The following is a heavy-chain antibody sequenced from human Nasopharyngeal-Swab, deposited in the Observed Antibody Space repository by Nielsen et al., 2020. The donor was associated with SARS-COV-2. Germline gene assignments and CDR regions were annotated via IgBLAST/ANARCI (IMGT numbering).Heavy chain of an antibody. CDR3: ARDYGDYFDY. CDR2: INPSGGST. CDR1: GYTFTSYY. V-gene: IGHV1-46*01. Sequence: ASVKVSCKASGYTFTSYYMHWVRQAPGQGLEWMGIINPSGGSTSYAQKFQGRVTMTRDTSMGTVYMELSSLRSEDTAVYYCARDYGDYFDYWGQGTLVTVSS. D-gene: IGHD4-17*01. J-gene: IGHJ4*02.